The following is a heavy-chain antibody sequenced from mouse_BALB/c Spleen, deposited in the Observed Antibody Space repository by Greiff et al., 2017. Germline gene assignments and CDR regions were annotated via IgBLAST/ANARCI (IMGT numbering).Heavy chain of an antibody. D-gene: IGHD1-2*01. Sequence: VQRVESGPGLVAPSQSLSITCTVSGFSLTGYGVNWVRQPPGKGLEWLGMIWGDGSTDYNSALKSRLSISKDNSKSQVFLKMNSLQTDDTARYYCARDQPLDYYAMDYWGQGTSVTVSS. CDR2: IWGDGST. CDR1: GFSLTGYG. V-gene: IGHV2-6-7*01. CDR3: ARDQPLDYYAMDY. J-gene: IGHJ4*01.